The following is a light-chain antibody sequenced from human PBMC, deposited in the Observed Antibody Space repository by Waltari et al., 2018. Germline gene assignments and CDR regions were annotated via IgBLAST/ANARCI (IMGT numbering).Light chain of an antibody. Sequence: EIVLTQSPGSLSSSPGERVTLSCRASQGVSRALAWYQQKPGQAPRLLIFGASTRATGIPDRFSGSGSETDFSLTISRLEPEDFAVYYCQHYVRLPATFGRGTKVEIK. V-gene: IGKV3-20*01. CDR3: QHYVRLPAT. CDR1: QGVSRA. J-gene: IGKJ1*01. CDR2: GAS.